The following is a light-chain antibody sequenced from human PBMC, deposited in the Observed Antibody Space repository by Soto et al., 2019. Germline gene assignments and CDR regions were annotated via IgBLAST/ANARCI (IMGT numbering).Light chain of an antibody. V-gene: IGKV3-20*01. CDR2: GAS. Sequence: EIVLMQSPGTLSLSPGERATLSCRASQIVSSSYLAWYQQKPGQAPRLLIYGASSRATGIPDRFSGSGSGTDFTLTISRLEPEDFAVYYCQQYGSSPPWTFGQGTKVDIK. J-gene: IGKJ1*01. CDR3: QQYGSSPPWT. CDR1: QIVSSSY.